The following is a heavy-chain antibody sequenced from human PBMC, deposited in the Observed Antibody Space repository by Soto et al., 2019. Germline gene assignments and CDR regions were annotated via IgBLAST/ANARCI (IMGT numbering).Heavy chain of an antibody. V-gene: IGHV3-11*01. CDR2: ISSSGSTI. CDR3: ARDQKVGATPYDAFDI. D-gene: IGHD1-26*01. CDR1: GFTFSDYY. Sequence: TGGSLRLSCAASGFTFSDYYMSWIRQAPGKGLEWVSYISSSGSTIYYADSVKGRFTISRDNAKNSLYLQMNSLRAEDTAVYYCARDQKVGATPYDAFDIWGQGTMVTVSS. J-gene: IGHJ3*02.